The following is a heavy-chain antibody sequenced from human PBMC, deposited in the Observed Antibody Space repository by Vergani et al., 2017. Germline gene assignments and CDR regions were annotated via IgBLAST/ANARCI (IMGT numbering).Heavy chain of an antibody. D-gene: IGHD2-15*01. V-gene: IGHV3-30*07. J-gene: IGHJ6*03. CDR1: GFTFSSYA. CDR2: ISYDGSNK. Sequence: QVQLVESGGGVVQPGRSLRLSCAASGFTFSSYAMHWVRQAPGKGLEWVAVISYDGSNKYYADSVKGRFTISRDNSKNTLYLQMNSLRAEDTAVYYCAKTPHCSGGSCYYYYYYMDVWGKGTTVTVSS. CDR3: AKTPHCSGGSCYYYYYYMDV.